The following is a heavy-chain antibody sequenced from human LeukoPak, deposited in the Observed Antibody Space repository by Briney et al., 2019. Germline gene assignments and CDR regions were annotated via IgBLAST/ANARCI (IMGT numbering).Heavy chain of an antibody. CDR1: GFTFSSYG. Sequence: GGSLRLSCAASGFTFSSYGMHWVRQAPGKGLEWVAVISYDGSNKYYADSVKGRFTISRDNAKNSLYLQMNSLRAEDTAVYYCARVLGDSNYDFDYWGQGTLVTVSS. V-gene: IGHV3-30*03. J-gene: IGHJ4*02. D-gene: IGHD4-11*01. CDR2: ISYDGSNK. CDR3: ARVLGDSNYDFDY.